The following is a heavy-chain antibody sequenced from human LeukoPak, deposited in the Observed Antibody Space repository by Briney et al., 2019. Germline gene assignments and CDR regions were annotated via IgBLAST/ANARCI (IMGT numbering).Heavy chain of an antibody. V-gene: IGHV3-7*03. CDR2: IKQDGSEK. J-gene: IGHJ5*02. D-gene: IGHD3-10*01. CDR3: AREGLLWFGELSPNWSDP. CDR1: GFTFSSYW. Sequence: TGGSLRLSCAASGFTFSSYWMSWVRQAPGKGLEWVANIKQDGSEKYYVDSVKGRFAISRDNAKNSLYLQMSSLRAEDTALYYCAREGLLWFGELSPNWSDPWGQGTLVTVSS.